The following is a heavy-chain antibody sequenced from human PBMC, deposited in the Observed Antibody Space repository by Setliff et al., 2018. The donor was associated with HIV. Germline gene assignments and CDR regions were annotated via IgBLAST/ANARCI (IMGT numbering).Heavy chain of an antibody. D-gene: IGHD5-12*01. Sequence: ASVKVSCKASGGTFSSYPISWVRQAPGQGLELMGGIIPIFGTTHYVQKFQGRVTVTADESTSTAYMELSRLRSDDTAVYYCAREFGAGIRQIVAGEFYYMDVWGKGTTVTVSS. CDR2: IIPIFGTT. V-gene: IGHV1-69*13. J-gene: IGHJ6*03. CDR1: GGTFSSYP. CDR3: AREFGAGIRQIVAGEFYYMDV.